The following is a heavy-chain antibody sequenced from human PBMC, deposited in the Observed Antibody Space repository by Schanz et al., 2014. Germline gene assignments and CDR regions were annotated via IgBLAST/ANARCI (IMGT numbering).Heavy chain of an antibody. J-gene: IGHJ4*02. CDR2: ISGTGGDDT. CDR1: GFSFGTYA. D-gene: IGHD3-22*01. V-gene: IGHV3-23*01. CDR3: AKDISDTSGKDDY. Sequence: EVPLLEPVGGLVKPGGSLRLSCAASGFSFGTYAMSWVRQAPGKGLLWVSSISGTGGDDTYYADSVKGRFTISRDNSKNTLFLQMNSLRVEDSAIYYCAKDISDTSGKDDYWGQGTLVTVSS.